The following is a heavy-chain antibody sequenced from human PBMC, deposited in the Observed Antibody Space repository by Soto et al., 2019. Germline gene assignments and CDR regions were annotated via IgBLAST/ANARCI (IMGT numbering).Heavy chain of an antibody. CDR2: INGDGSST. J-gene: IGHJ5*02. V-gene: IGHV3-74*01. CDR1: AFTFSNYW. Sequence: EVQLVESGGDLVQPGGSLRLSCAASAFTFSNYWMHWVRQAPGKGLVWVSRINGDGSSTIYADSVKGRFTISRDNAKNTVYLQMNSLRAEDTAVYYCARDDYVLRFVPWGQGTLVTVSS. D-gene: IGHD3-10*02. CDR3: ARDDYVLRFVP.